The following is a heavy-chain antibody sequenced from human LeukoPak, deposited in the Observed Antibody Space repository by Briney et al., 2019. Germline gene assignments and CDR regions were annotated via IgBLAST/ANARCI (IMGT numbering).Heavy chain of an antibody. D-gene: IGHD6-19*01. J-gene: IGHJ4*02. Sequence: SETLSLTCSVSGGSMSSYYWSWIRQSPGKGLERIGYIYHSGSTDYNSSLKSRVTISEDTSKKQFSLKVSSVTAADTAVFYCARGEYSSGWYFDYWGQGTLVTVSS. CDR2: IYHSGST. CDR3: ARGEYSSGWYFDY. CDR1: GGSMSSYY. V-gene: IGHV4-59*01.